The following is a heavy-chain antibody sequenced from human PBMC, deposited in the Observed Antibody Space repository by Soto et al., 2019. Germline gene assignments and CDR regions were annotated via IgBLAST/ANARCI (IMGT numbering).Heavy chain of an antibody. CDR1: GFSLSSYA. CDR2: MSYDETKK. J-gene: IGHJ4*02. V-gene: IGHV3-30*18. D-gene: IGHD2-15*01. CDR3: AKDRRDGDFMHILVVDF. Sequence: ASGGGVVQPGGSLRLSCATSGFSLSSYAMHWVRQAPGKGLEWVALMSYDETKKYYADSVKGRFTISRDTSKNTLFLQMNNLRVEDTAVYYCAKDRRDGDFMHILVVDFWGQGALVTVSS.